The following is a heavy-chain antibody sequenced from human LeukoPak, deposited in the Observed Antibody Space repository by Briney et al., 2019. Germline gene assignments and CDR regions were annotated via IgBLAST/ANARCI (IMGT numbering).Heavy chain of an antibody. Sequence: GGSLRLSCAASGFTFSSYAMSWVRQAPGKGLEWVSAISGSGGSTYYADSVKGRFTISRDNSKNTLYLQMNSLRAEDTAVYYCATTYIRCSSTSCYRLWGQGTLVTVSS. J-gene: IGHJ4*02. CDR1: GFTFSSYA. V-gene: IGHV3-23*01. CDR2: ISGSGGST. CDR3: ATTYIRCSSTSCYRL. D-gene: IGHD2-2*02.